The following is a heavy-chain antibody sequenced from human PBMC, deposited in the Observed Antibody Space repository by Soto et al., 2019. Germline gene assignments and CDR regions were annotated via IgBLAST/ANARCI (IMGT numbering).Heavy chain of an antibody. Sequence: GGSLRLSCAASGFTFSTYSMNWVRQAPGKGLEWISYITKSSKTIYYADSVKGRFTISRDNAKNSLYLQMNSLRAEDTAVYYCTRDHGYGYGMDVWGQGTTVTVSS. J-gene: IGHJ6*02. CDR3: TRDHGYGYGMDV. D-gene: IGHD5-12*01. V-gene: IGHV3-48*01. CDR1: GFTFSTYS. CDR2: ITKSSKTI.